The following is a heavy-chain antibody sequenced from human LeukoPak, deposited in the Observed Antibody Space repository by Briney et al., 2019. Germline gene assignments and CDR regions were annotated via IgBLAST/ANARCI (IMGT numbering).Heavy chain of an antibody. CDR2: ISGSGGST. Sequence: GGSLRLSCAASGFTFSSYAMSWVHQAPGKGLEWVSAISGSGGSTYYADSVKGRFTISRDNSKNTLYLQMNSLRAEDTAVYYCAKSEYQLLSPFDYWGQGTLVTVSS. V-gene: IGHV3-23*01. CDR1: GFTFSSYA. J-gene: IGHJ4*02. D-gene: IGHD2-2*01. CDR3: AKSEYQLLSPFDY.